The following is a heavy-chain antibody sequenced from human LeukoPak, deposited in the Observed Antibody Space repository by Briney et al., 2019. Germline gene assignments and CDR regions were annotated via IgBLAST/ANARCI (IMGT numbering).Heavy chain of an antibody. D-gene: IGHD2-2*01. CDR3: ARRSRENYFDY. CDR2: ISYSGST. CDR1: GFTFSAYN. V-gene: IGHV4-59*01. Sequence: PEGSLRLSCAASGFTFSAYNMNWIRQAPGKGLEWIGYISYSGSTNYKSSLKSRVTMSVDTSKNQFSLKLNSVTAADTAVYYCARRSRENYFDYWGQGTLVTVSS. J-gene: IGHJ4*02.